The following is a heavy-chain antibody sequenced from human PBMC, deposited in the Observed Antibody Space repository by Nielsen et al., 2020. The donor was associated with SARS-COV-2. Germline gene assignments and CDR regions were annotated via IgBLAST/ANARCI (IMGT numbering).Heavy chain of an antibody. CDR3: ARITPSSGWDY. CDR1: GYTFSSYL. V-gene: IGHV1-3*01. D-gene: IGHD6-19*01. CDR2: INAGNGNT. Sequence: VSVKVSCKAFGYTFSSYLIHWVRQAPGQSLEWMGWINAGNGNTKYSQKFQGRVTMTRDTSANTAYMELSSLSSEDTAVYYCARITPSSGWDYWGQGTLVTVSS. J-gene: IGHJ4*02.